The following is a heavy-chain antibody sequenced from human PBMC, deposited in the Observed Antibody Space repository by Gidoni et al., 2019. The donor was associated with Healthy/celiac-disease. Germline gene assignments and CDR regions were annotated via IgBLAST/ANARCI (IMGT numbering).Heavy chain of an antibody. V-gene: IGHV4-34*01. CDR1: GGSFSGYY. D-gene: IGHD5-12*01. CDR2: INHSGST. J-gene: IGHJ5*02. CDR3: ARDDYNNWFDP. Sequence: QVQLQQWGAGLLKPSETLSLTCPVYGGSFSGYYWSWIRQPPGKGLEWIGEINHSGSTNYNPSLKSRVTISVDTSKNQFSLKLSSVTAADTAVYYCARDDYNNWFDPWGQGTLVTVSS.